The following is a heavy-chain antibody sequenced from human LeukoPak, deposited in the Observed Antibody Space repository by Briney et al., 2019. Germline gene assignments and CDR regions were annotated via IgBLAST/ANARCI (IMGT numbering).Heavy chain of an antibody. Sequence: PGGSLRLSCAASGFTFSSYAMHWVRQAPGKGLEWVAVISYDGSNKYYADSVKGRFTISRDNSKNMLYLQMNSLRAEDTAVYYCARGRNPHYSSSWYYWGQGTLVTVSS. CDR3: ARGRNPHYSSSWYY. CDR2: ISYDGSNK. V-gene: IGHV3-30*04. D-gene: IGHD6-13*01. CDR1: GFTFSSYA. J-gene: IGHJ4*02.